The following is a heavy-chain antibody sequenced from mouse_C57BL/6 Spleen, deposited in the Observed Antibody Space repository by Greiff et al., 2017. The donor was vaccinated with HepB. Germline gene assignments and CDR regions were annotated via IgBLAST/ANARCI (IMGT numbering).Heavy chain of an antibody. V-gene: IGHV1-80*01. CDR2: IYPGDGDT. CDR1: GYAFSSYW. D-gene: IGHD2-1*01. Sequence: LVESGAELVKPGASVKISCKASGYAFSSYWMNWVKQRPGKGLEWIGQIYPGDGDTNYNGKFKGKATLTADKSSSTAYMQLSSLTSEDSAVYFCARGYYGTSDYWGQGTTLTVSS. J-gene: IGHJ2*01. CDR3: ARGYYGTSDY.